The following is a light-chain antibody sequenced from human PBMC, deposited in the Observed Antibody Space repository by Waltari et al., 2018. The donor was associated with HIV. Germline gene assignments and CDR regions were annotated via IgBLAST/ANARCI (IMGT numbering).Light chain of an antibody. CDR2: DVT. Sequence: QSALTQPASVSGSPGQSITISCTGTSSDVGGFNYVSWYQHHPGKAPKLMIYDVTSRHSGVSNRFSGSKSGNTASLTISGLQAEDEADYYCSSYTSSSTLVVFGGGTKLTVL. CDR1: SSDVGGFNY. J-gene: IGLJ2*01. CDR3: SSYTSSSTLVV. V-gene: IGLV2-14*03.